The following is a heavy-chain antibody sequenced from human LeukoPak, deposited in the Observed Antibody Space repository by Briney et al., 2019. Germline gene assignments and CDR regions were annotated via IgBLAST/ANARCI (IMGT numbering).Heavy chain of an antibody. Sequence: GGSLRLSCAASGFMFSSYSMNWVRQAPGKGLEWVSSISSSSNYIYYADSVKGRFTISRDNAKNSLYLQMNSLRAEDTAVYYCGRDQEYCRGGSCVGGQGTLVTVSS. CDR3: GRDQEYCRGGSCV. J-gene: IGHJ4*02. V-gene: IGHV3-21*01. CDR2: ISSSSNYI. D-gene: IGHD2-15*01. CDR1: GFMFSSYS.